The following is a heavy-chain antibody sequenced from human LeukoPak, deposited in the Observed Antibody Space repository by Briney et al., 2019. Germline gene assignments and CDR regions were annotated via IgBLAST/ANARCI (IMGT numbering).Heavy chain of an antibody. CDR3: ARKPLSGGYGGTIDY. J-gene: IGHJ4*02. CDR1: GDSISSYY. Sequence: PSETLSLTCSVSGDSISSYYWSWIRQPAGKGLEWIGRIYTSGSTNYNPSLKSRVTISGDRSKNQFSLKLNSVTAADTAVYYCARKPLSGGYGGTIDYWGQGTLVTVSS. V-gene: IGHV4-4*07. D-gene: IGHD6-25*01. CDR2: IYTSGST.